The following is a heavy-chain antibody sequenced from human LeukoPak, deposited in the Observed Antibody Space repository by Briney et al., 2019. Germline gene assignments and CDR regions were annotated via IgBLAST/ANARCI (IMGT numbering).Heavy chain of an antibody. J-gene: IGHJ3*02. CDR2: ISSSSSYI. V-gene: IGHV3-21*01. D-gene: IGHD3-22*01. CDR1: GFTFSSYS. Sequence: PGGSLRLSCAASGFTFSSYSMNWVRQAPGKGLEWVSSISSSSSYIYYADSVKGRFTISRDNAKNSLYLQMNSLRAEDTAVYYCARVRITMIVVEWAHDAFDIWGQGTMVTVSS. CDR3: ARVRITMIVVEWAHDAFDI.